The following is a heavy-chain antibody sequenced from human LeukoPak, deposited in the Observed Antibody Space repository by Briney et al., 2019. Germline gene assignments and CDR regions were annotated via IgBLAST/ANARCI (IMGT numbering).Heavy chain of an antibody. J-gene: IGHJ6*03. CDR3: AKGGGYEAQYYYYYLDV. CDR1: GFTFSSFS. V-gene: IGHV3-21*01. D-gene: IGHD5-12*01. CDR2: ITGSGSST. Sequence: GGSLRLSCEASGFTFSSFSINWVRQAPGKGLEWVSSITGSGSSTYYTDSVKGRFTISRDNSKNTLYLQMKSLRAEDTAVYYCAKGGGYEAQYYYYYLDVWGKGTTVTISS.